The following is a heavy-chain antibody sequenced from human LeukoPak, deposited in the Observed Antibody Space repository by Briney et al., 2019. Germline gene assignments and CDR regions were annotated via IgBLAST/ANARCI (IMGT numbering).Heavy chain of an antibody. D-gene: IGHD3-9*01. CDR2: FDPEDGET. V-gene: IGHV1-24*01. CDR3: ATAADYDILTGYYNGLGY. CDR1: GYTLTELS. Sequence: APVKVSCKVSGYTLTELSMHWVRQAPGKGLEWMGGFDPEDGETIYAQKFQGRVTMTEDTSTDTAYMELSSLRSEETAVYYCATAADYDILTGYYNGLGYWGQGTLVTVSS. J-gene: IGHJ4*02.